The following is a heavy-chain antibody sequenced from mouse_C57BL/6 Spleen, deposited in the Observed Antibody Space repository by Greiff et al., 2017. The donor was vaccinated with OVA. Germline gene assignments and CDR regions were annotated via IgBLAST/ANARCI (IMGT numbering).Heavy chain of an antibody. D-gene: IGHD2-5*01. V-gene: IGHV1-54*01. Sequence: VQRVESGAELVRPGTSVKVSCKASGYAFTNYLIEWVKQRPGQGLEWIGVINPGSGGTNYNEKFKGKATLTADKSSSTAYMQLSSLTSEDSAVYFCARSGSKPPMDYWGQGTSVTVSS. CDR3: ARSGSKPPMDY. CDR1: GYAFTNYL. J-gene: IGHJ4*01. CDR2: INPGSGGT.